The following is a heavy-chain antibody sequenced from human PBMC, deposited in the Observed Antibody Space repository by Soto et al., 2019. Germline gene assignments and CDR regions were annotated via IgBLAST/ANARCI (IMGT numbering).Heavy chain of an antibody. CDR3: ARDHHSYYDTSCYYPYCDC. CDR2: IYYTGST. D-gene: IGHD3-22*01. CDR1: GGSVNTAPYH. Sequence: PSETLSLTCTVSGGSVNTAPYHWSWIRQSPRNGLEWIGNIYYTGSTNYNPSFESRVAISLDTSNNQFSLRLTSLTAADTAVYFCARDHHSYYDTSCYYPYCDCWGQGTLVTVSS. J-gene: IGHJ4*02. V-gene: IGHV4-61*01.